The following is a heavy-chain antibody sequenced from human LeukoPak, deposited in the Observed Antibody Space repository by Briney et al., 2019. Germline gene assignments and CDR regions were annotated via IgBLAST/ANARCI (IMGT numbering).Heavy chain of an antibody. J-gene: IGHJ4*02. CDR3: ARDTVGATGGDY. V-gene: IGHV1-2*02. CDR2: INPNSGGT. CDR1: GYTFTGYY. Sequence: ASEKVSCKASGYTFTGYYMHWVRQAPGQGLEWMGWINPNSGGTNYAQKFQGRVTMTRDTSISTAYMELSRLRSDDTAVYYCARDTVGATGGDYWGQGTLVTVSS. D-gene: IGHD1-26*01.